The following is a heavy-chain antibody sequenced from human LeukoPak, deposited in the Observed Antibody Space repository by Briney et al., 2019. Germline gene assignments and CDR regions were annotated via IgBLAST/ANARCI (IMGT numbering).Heavy chain of an antibody. CDR3: AKGPLRGTAAAIDY. CDR2: ISYDGRNI. D-gene: IGHD2-2*01. J-gene: IGHJ4*02. Sequence: GGSLRLSCAASGFTLNNYGMHWVRQAPGEGLEWVAVISYDGRNIHYPDSVKGRFTISRDISTDTLWLQMDSLRTEDTAVYYCAKGPLRGTAAAIDYWGQGTLVTVSS. V-gene: IGHV3-30*18. CDR1: GFTLNNYG.